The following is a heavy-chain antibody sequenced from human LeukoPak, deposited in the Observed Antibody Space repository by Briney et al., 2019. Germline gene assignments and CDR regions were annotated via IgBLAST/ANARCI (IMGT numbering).Heavy chain of an antibody. CDR3: ARSQGAYFDY. J-gene: IGHJ4*02. CDR2: ISYSGST. Sequence: PSETLSLTRTVSGDSISRYYWSWIRQPPGKGPECIGYISYSGSTNYNPSLKSRVTISLDTSKNHFSLKLTSVTAADTAVFYCARSQGAYFDYWGQGILVTVSS. CDR1: GDSISRYY. V-gene: IGHV4-59*01.